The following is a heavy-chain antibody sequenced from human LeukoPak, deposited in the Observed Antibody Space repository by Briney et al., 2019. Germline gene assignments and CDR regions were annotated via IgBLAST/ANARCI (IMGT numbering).Heavy chain of an antibody. CDR1: GGSISSYY. CDR2: IYYSGST. Sequence: SETLSLTCTVSGGSISSYYWSWIRQPPGKGLEWIGYIYYSGSTNYNPSLKSRVTISVDTSKNQFSLKLSSVTAADTAVYYCASAYYYDSSGYFFDYWGQGTLVTVSS. V-gene: IGHV4-59*08. CDR3: ASAYYYDSSGYFFDY. J-gene: IGHJ4*02. D-gene: IGHD3-22*01.